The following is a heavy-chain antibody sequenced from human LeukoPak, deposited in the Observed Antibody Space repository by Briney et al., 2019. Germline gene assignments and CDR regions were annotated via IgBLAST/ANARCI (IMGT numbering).Heavy chain of an antibody. CDR1: GGSISSGGYY. J-gene: IGHJ4*02. V-gene: IGHV4-30-2*01. CDR2: IYHSGST. CDR3: ARASGGTSCYVDY. Sequence: SKTLSLTCTVSGGSISSGGYYWSWIRQPPGKGLEWIGYIYHSGSTYYNPSLKSRVTISVDRSKNQFSLKLSSVTAADTAVYYCARASGGTSCYVDYWGQGTLVTVSS. D-gene: IGHD2-2*01.